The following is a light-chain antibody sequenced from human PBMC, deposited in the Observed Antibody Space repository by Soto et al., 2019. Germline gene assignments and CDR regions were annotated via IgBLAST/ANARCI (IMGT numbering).Light chain of an antibody. J-gene: IGKJ1*01. CDR2: DTS. CDR3: QEYIQWPPGM. Sequence: DIVVTQSPATLSASPGERVTLSCRASQFVSSRLAWYQQRPGQVPRLLIYDTSTRAPGILARFSGSGSGTEFTLTISSLQSEDCAVYYCQEYIQWPPGMFGPGTTVDIK. V-gene: IGKV3-15*01. CDR1: QFVSSR.